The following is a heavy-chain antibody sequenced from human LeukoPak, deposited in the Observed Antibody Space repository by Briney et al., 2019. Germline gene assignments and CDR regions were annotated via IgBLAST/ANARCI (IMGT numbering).Heavy chain of an antibody. CDR2: IGGSGDDT. J-gene: IGHJ4*02. D-gene: IGHD4-17*01. CDR1: GFTFTSYV. Sequence: GGSLRLSCAASGFTFTSYVMSWVRQAPGKGPEWVSAIGGSGDDTYYADSVKGRFTISRDNSKNTLDLQMNSLRAEDTAVYYCAKEPTLTGIADYWGQGTLVTVSS. CDR3: AKEPTLTGIADY. V-gene: IGHV3-23*01.